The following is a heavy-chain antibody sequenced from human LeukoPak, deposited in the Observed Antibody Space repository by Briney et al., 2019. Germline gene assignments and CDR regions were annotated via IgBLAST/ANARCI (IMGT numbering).Heavy chain of an antibody. D-gene: IGHD6-19*01. Sequence: PSETLSLTCSVSGGAISRYYWSWIRQPPGKGLEWIGEINHSGSTNYNPSLKSRVTISVDTSKNQFSLKLSSVTAADTAVYYCAGRSGYSSGRWNYWGQGTLVTVSS. J-gene: IGHJ4*02. V-gene: IGHV4-34*01. CDR3: AGRSGYSSGRWNY. CDR1: GGAISRYY. CDR2: INHSGST.